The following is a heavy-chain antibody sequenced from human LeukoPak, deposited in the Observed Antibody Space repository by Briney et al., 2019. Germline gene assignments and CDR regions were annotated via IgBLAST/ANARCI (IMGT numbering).Heavy chain of an antibody. Sequence: GGSLRLSCAASAFALSTYTMEWVRLAPGKGLEWVSSINPDSKYIYYRDSVRGRFTISRDDAKNSLYLQMNSLRVEDTAVYFCARFVDQSTYYFDSWGQGTLVIVSS. J-gene: IGHJ4*02. CDR2: INPDSKYI. CDR1: AFALSTYT. V-gene: IGHV3-21*01. CDR3: ARFVDQSTYYFDS. D-gene: IGHD3-10*01.